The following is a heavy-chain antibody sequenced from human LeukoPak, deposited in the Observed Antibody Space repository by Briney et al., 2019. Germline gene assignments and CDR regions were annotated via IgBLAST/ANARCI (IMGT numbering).Heavy chain of an antibody. CDR2: IRYDGSNK. D-gene: IGHD3-10*01. Sequence: PGGSLRLSCAASGFTFSSYAMSWVRQAPGKGLEWVAFIRYDGSNKYYADSVKGRFTISRDNSKNTLYLQMNSLRAEDTAVYYCAWGGFALYYGSGSSFDYWGQGTLVTVSS. V-gene: IGHV3-30*02. CDR1: GFTFSSYA. J-gene: IGHJ4*02. CDR3: AWGGFALYYGSGSSFDY.